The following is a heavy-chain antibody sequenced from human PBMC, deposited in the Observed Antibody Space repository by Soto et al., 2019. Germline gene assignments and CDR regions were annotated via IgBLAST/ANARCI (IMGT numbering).Heavy chain of an antibody. Sequence: SETLSLTCTVSCGSISSGGYYWSWIRQHPGKGLEWIGYIYYSGSTYYNPSLKSRVTISVDTSKNQFSLKLSSVTAADTAVYYCARDRFRPHSGYGQAWGQGTLVTVSS. CDR1: CGSISSGGYY. V-gene: IGHV4-31*03. CDR3: ARDRFRPHSGYGQA. D-gene: IGHD5-12*01. J-gene: IGHJ5*02. CDR2: IYYSGST.